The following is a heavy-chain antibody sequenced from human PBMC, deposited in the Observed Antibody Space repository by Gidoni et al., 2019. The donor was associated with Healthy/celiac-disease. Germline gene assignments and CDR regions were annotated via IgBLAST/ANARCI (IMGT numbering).Heavy chain of an antibody. Sequence: QVQLQQWGAGLLKPSETLSLTCAVYGGSFSGYYWSWIRQPPGKGLEWIGEINHSGSTNYNPSLKSRVTISVDTSKNQFSLKLSSVTAADTAVYYCARDPKDIVVVPAAPYYYYGMDVWGQGTTVTVSS. CDR2: INHSGST. J-gene: IGHJ6*02. CDR3: ARDPKDIVVVPAAPYYYYGMDV. CDR1: GGSFSGYY. V-gene: IGHV4-34*01. D-gene: IGHD2-2*01.